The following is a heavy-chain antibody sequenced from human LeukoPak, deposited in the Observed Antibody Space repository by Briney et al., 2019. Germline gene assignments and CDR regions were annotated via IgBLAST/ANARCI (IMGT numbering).Heavy chain of an antibody. J-gene: IGHJ4*02. D-gene: IGHD2-21*02. CDR1: GYTFTSYY. CDR3: ASLRSGDYEGFDY. CDR2: INPSGGRT. Sequence: ASVKVSCKASGYTFTSYYMHWVRQAPGLGLEWMGIINPSGGRTSYAQKFQGRVTMTRDTSTGTVYMELSSLRSEDTAVYYCASLRSGDYEGFDYWGQGTLVTVSS. V-gene: IGHV1-46*01.